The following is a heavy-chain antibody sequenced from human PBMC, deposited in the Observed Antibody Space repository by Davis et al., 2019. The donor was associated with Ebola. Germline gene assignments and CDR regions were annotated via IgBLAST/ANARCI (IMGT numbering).Heavy chain of an antibody. CDR2: ISSSGSYI. J-gene: IGHJ6*02. Sequence: PGGSLRLSCAASGFSFRSFSMNWVRQAPGQGLEWVSSISSSGSYIYYADSVEGRFTISRDNAKNSLHLQMNSLRVEDTALYYCASAATDHHFYGMDVWGQGTTVTVS. CDR1: GFSFRSFS. CDR3: ASAATDHHFYGMDV. D-gene: IGHD2-15*01. V-gene: IGHV3-21*01.